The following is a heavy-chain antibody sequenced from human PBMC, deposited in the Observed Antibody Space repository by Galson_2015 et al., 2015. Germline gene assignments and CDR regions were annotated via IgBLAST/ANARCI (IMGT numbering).Heavy chain of an antibody. V-gene: IGHV3-23*01. D-gene: IGHD3-22*01. Sequence: VSAISGSGGSTFYADSVKGRFTISRDNSKNMLYLQMNSLRAEDTALYYCARAYYDSSSYYPRPEYWGQGTLVTVSS. CDR2: ISGSGGST. CDR3: ARAYYDSSSYYPRPEY. J-gene: IGHJ4*02.